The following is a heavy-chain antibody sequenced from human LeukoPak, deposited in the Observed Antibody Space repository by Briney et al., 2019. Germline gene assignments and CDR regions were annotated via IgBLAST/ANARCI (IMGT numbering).Heavy chain of an antibody. CDR3: ARVLRYFDWGVYYYYYMGV. CDR1: GYTFTSYE. V-gene: IGHV1-8*01. J-gene: IGHJ6*03. Sequence: ASLRVSCTASGYTFTSYEINWVRQAPGQGLEWMSWMNRNGGTTDYAQKFKGRVTITRNNSISTPYMQLNSLRSEDTAVYYFARVLRYFDWGVYYYYYMGVWGKGTTVTISS. CDR2: MNRNGGTT. D-gene: IGHD3-9*01.